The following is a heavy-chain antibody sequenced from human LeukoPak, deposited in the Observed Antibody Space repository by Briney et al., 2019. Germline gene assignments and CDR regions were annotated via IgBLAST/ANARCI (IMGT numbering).Heavy chain of an antibody. CDR1: GGSISHTNW. CDR3: SRENGAFSPFGY. J-gene: IGHJ4*02. Sequence: SETLSLTRGVSGGSISHTNWWSWVRPPPGQGLEWIGEISLTGLTHYNPSLESRVTVSLDKSKNQLSLNLTSVTAADTAVYYCSRENGAFSPFGYWGQGTLVTVLS. CDR2: ISLTGLT. D-gene: IGHD2-8*01. V-gene: IGHV4-4*02.